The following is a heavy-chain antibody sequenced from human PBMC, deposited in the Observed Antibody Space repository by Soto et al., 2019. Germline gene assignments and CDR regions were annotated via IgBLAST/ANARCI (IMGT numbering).Heavy chain of an antibody. J-gene: IGHJ3*02. CDR3: ARDSEYYDSRGFDI. CDR1: GFTVSTNY. D-gene: IGHD3-22*01. Sequence: PGGSLRLSCAASGFTVSTNYMGWVRQAPGKGLEWVSVIYSGGSTYYADSVKGRFTLSRDNSKNTLYLQMNSLRAEDTAVYYCARDSEYYDSRGFDIWGQGTMVTVSS. V-gene: IGHV3-66*01. CDR2: IYSGGST.